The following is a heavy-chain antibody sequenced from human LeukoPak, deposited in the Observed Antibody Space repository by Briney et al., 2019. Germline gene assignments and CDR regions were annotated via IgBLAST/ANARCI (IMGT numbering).Heavy chain of an antibody. CDR1: GGSISSTKTC. CDR2: ICYTGNT. J-gene: IGHJ4*02. D-gene: IGHD3-10*01. V-gene: IGHV4-39*01. CDR3: ARHYGP. Sequence: SETLSLTCAVSGGSISSTKTCGDWIRQPPGKGMEWIGTICYTGNTYYKPSLKSRVTISVDTSKNQFSLKLNSVTATDTAVYYCARHYGPWGQGTLVTVSS.